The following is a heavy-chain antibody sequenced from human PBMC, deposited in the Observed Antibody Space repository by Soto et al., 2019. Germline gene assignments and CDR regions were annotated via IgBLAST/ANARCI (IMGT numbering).Heavy chain of an antibody. CDR1: EFRLSDYY. D-gene: IGHD3-16*01. CDR3: ARDRGMTTFGQFYMDV. CDR2: ITVTSGGV. Sequence: PGGSLRLSCAASEFRLSDYYMSWVRQAPGKGLEWLSYITVTSGGVFYADSVKGRFTISRDNAKNILYLQMDNLRAEDTAVYYCARDRGMTTFGQFYMDVWGKGTTLTVSS. J-gene: IGHJ6*03. V-gene: IGHV3-11*01.